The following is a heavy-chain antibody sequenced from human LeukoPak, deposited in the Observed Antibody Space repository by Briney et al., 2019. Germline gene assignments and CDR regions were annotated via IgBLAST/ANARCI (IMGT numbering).Heavy chain of an antibody. V-gene: IGHV1-2*02. CDR3: ARDSRRASYGYGFLGY. D-gene: IGHD5-18*01. Sequence: ASVKVFCNSSVYTFTGYYIHWVRQAPAQGLEWMGWINPHSGGRNYAQKFQGGVTMTRDTSITTAYMELSSLRSDDTAVYYCARDSRRASYGYGFLGYWGQGTLVTVSS. J-gene: IGHJ4*02. CDR2: INPHSGGR. CDR1: VYTFTGYY.